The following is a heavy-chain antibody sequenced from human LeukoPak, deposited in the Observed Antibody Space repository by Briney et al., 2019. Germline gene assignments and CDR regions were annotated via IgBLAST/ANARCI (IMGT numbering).Heavy chain of an antibody. V-gene: IGHV3-7*04. D-gene: IGHD1-1*01. J-gene: IGHJ4*02. CDR2: IKGDGRAT. CDR3: ARDSPGYLAYDC. CDR1: GFTFSTHW. Sequence: GGSLRLSCAASGFTFSTHWMTWVRQAPGKGPEWVANIKGDGRATYYVDSVKGRFNISRDNAEKSLYLKMNSVRAEDTAVYYCARDSPGYLAYDCWGQGTLVTVSS.